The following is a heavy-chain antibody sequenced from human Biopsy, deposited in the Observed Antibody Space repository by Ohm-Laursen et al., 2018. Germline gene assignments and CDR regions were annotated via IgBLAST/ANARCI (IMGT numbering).Heavy chain of an antibody. CDR3: ARPTNARAGGAPFDI. CDR2: LWYDGTNK. J-gene: IGHJ3*02. CDR1: GFSFSSYG. V-gene: IGHV3-33*01. D-gene: IGHD1-1*01. Sequence: SLRLSCTASGFSFSSYGMHWVRQAPGKGLEWAAVLWYDGTNKYYADSVKGRFTISRDNSKNTLYLQMNSLRAEDTAMYYCARPTNARAGGAPFDIWGQGTMVTVSS.